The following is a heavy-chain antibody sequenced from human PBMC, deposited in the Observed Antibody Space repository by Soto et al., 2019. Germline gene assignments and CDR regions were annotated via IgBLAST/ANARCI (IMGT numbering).Heavy chain of an antibody. CDR1: GVSITPYY. CDR3: AREQYNWKL. J-gene: IGHJ4*02. CDR2: VYHTGNT. Sequence: SETLSLTCTVSGVSITPYYWTWIRHPPGKGLEWIGYVYHTGNTYYNPSLKSRVTISLDTSKNQVSLRLKSVTAADTAVYYCAREQYNWKLWGQGTLVTVS. D-gene: IGHD1-20*01. V-gene: IGHV4-59*01.